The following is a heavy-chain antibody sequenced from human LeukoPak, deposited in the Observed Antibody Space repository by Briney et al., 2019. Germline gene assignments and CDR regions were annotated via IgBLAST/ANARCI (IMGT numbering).Heavy chain of an antibody. V-gene: IGHV3-30-3*01. J-gene: IGHJ4*02. D-gene: IGHD5-12*01. CDR3: ARLNTVATIRGPFDY. CDR1: GFTFSSYA. Sequence: PGGSLRLSCAASGFTFSSYAMHWVRQAPGKGLEWVAVISYDGSNKYYADSVKGRFTISRDNSKNTLYLQMNSLRAEDTAVYYCARLNTVATIRGPFDYWGQGTLVTVSS. CDR2: ISYDGSNK.